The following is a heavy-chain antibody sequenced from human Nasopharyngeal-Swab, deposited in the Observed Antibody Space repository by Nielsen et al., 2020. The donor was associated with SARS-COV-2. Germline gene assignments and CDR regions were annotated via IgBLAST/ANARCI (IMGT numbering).Heavy chain of an antibody. J-gene: IGHJ6*02. Sequence: ASVKVSCKVSGYTLTELSMHWVQQAPGKGLEWMGGFDPEDGETIYAQKFQGRVTMTEDTSTDTAYMELSSLRSEDTAVYYCATGIWSGYYYGMDVWGQGTTVTVSS. D-gene: IGHD3-3*01. CDR1: GYTLTELS. CDR2: FDPEDGET. CDR3: ATGIWSGYYYGMDV. V-gene: IGHV1-24*01.